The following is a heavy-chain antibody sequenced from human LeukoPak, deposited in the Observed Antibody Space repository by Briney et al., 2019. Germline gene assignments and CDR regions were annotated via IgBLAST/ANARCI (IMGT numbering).Heavy chain of an antibody. Sequence: ASVKVSCKASGYTFTGYYMHWVRQAPGQGLEWMGCINTNTGVTNYAQKFQGRVTLTRDTSIITASMELTRLRSDDTGVYYCARDRTTVTTGYYGMDVWGQGTTVTVSS. CDR2: INTNTGVT. D-gene: IGHD4-17*01. J-gene: IGHJ6*02. CDR3: ARDRTTVTTGYYGMDV. V-gene: IGHV1-2*02. CDR1: GYTFTGYY.